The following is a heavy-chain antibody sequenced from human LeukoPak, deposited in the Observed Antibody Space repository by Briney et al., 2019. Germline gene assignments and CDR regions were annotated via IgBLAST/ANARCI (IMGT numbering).Heavy chain of an antibody. CDR3: ARGDYRITIFGVVISYYYYMDV. J-gene: IGHJ6*03. CDR1: GFTFSSYS. Sequence: PGGSLRLSCAASGFTFSSYSMNWVRQAPGKGLEWVSYISSSSSTIYYADSVKGRFTISRDNSKNTLYLQMNSLRAEDTAVYYCARGDYRITIFGVVISYYYYMDVWGKGTTVTVSS. D-gene: IGHD3-3*01. CDR2: ISSSSSTI. V-gene: IGHV3-48*01.